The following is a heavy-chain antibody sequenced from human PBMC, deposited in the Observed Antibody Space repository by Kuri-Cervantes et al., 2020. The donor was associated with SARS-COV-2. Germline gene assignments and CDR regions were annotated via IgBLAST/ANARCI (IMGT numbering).Heavy chain of an antibody. J-gene: IGHJ4*02. Sequence: GESLKISCAASGFTFSSYSMNWVRQAPGKGLEWVSYISSSSSTIYYADSVKGRFTISRDNAKNSLYLQMNSLRAEDTAVYYCAKDWSYWGQGTLFTVSS. CDR1: GFTFSSYS. CDR2: ISSSSSTI. CDR3: AKDWSY. V-gene: IGHV3-48*01.